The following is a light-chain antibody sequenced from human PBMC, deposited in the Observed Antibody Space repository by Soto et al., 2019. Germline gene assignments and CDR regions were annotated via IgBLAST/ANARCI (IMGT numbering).Light chain of an antibody. V-gene: IGKV3-15*01. Sequence: DTVMTQSPATLSVSPGERATLSCRASQSVSSNLAWYQQKPGQAPRLLIYGASTRATGIPARFSGSGSGPAFTLAISSLQSEDFVVYYCQQYNNWPPYAFGQGTKLEIK. CDR1: QSVSSN. J-gene: IGKJ2*01. CDR2: GAS. CDR3: QQYNNWPPYA.